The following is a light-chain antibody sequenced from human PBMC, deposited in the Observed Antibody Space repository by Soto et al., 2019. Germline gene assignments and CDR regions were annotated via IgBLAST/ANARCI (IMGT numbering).Light chain of an antibody. Sequence: DIQMTQSPSSLSASVGDRVTITCRASQSISNYLNWYQQKPGKAPNLLIYATSTLQRGVPSRFSGSGSGTDFTLTISSLQPEDFTAYYCQQSYSSLITFGGGTKVEIK. J-gene: IGKJ4*01. CDR2: ATS. CDR3: QQSYSSLIT. V-gene: IGKV1-39*01. CDR1: QSISNY.